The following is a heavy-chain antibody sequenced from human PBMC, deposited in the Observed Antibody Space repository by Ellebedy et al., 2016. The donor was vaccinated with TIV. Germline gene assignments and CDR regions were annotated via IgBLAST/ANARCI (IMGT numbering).Heavy chain of an antibody. CDR3: AKDSGLSGWYFAY. Sequence: GESLKISCAASGFTFRSYAMGWVRQAPGKGLEWISVISDSGGATYYAAPLKGRFTTSRDNSNDMVYLQINSLRPDDTAVYYCAKDSGLSGWYFAYWGQGTLVTVSS. V-gene: IGHV3-23*01. D-gene: IGHD6-19*01. CDR2: ISDSGGAT. J-gene: IGHJ4*02. CDR1: GFTFRSYA.